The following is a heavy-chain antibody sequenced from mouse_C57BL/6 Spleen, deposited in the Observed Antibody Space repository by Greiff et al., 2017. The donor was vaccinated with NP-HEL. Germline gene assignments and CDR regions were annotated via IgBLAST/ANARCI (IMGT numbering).Heavy chain of an antibody. D-gene: IGHD2-4*01. Sequence: EVQLVESGGDLVKPGGSLKLSCAASGFTFSSYGMSWVRQTPDKRLEWVATISSGGSYTYYPDSVKGRFTISRDNAKNTLYLQMSSLKSEDTAMYYCARGAYDYDEYYYAMDYWGQGTSVTVSS. CDR1: GFTFSSYG. J-gene: IGHJ4*01. CDR2: ISSGGSYT. CDR3: ARGAYDYDEYYYAMDY. V-gene: IGHV5-6*01.